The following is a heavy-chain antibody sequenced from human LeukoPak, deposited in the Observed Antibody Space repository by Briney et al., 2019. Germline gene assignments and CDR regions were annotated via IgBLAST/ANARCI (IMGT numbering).Heavy chain of an antibody. Sequence: PGGSLRLSCAASGFTFSSYAMSWVRQAPGKGLEWVSSISGSGGRTYYADSVKGRFTISRDNAKNSLYLQMDSLRVEDTAVYYCARELPISEATTGVYWGQGTLVTVSS. V-gene: IGHV3-23*01. CDR2: ISGSGGRT. J-gene: IGHJ4*02. CDR3: ARELPISEATTGVY. D-gene: IGHD6-25*01. CDR1: GFTFSSYA.